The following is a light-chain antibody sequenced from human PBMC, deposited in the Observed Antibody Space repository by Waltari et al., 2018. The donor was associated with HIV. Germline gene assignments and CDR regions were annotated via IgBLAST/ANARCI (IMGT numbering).Light chain of an antibody. CDR1: SSNIGSNT. CDR3: AAWDDSLNGVV. V-gene: IGLV1-44*01. Sequence: QSVLTQPPSASGTPGQRVTISCSGSSSNIGSNTVNWYQQLPGTAPKLLIYSNNQRPSGVPGRFSGSKSGTSASLAISGLQSEDEADYYWAAWDDSLNGVVFGGGTKLTVL. CDR2: SNN. J-gene: IGLJ2*01.